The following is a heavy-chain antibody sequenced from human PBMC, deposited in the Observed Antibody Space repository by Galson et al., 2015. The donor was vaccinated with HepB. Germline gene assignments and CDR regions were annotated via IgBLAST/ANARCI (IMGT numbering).Heavy chain of an antibody. CDR2: ISGSGGST. J-gene: IGHJ4*02. V-gene: IGHV3-23*01. CDR1: GLTFSSYA. D-gene: IGHD6-13*01. CDR3: ANFGILRIAAAVFGY. Sequence: SLRLSCAASGLTFSSYAMSWVRQAPGKGLEWVSAISGSGGSTYYADSVKGRFAISRDNSKNTLYLQMNSLRAEDTAVYYCANFGILRIAAAVFGYWGQGTLVTVSS.